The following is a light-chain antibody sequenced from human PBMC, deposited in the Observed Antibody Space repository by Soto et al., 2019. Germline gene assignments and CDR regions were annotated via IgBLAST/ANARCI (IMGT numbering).Light chain of an antibody. CDR1: GSNIGSHD. Sequence: QSVLTQPPSASGTPGQRVTISCSGSGSNIGSHDVYWYQHLPGTAPKVLIYRNDQRPSGVPDRFSASRSGTSASLASSGLRSEDEADYYCVAWDDSLSGRVFGGGTQLTVL. CDR3: VAWDDSLSGRV. V-gene: IGLV1-47*02. CDR2: RND. J-gene: IGLJ3*02.